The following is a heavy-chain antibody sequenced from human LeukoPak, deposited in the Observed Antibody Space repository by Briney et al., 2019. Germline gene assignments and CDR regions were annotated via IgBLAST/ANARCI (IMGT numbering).Heavy chain of an antibody. J-gene: IGHJ4*02. CDR1: GFTFSSYW. V-gene: IGHV3-7*01. D-gene: IGHD1-26*01. CDR2: IKKDGSEK. Sequence: GGSLRLSCAASGFTFSSYWMRWVRQAPGKGLEWVANIKKDGSEKYYVDSVKGRFTISRDNAKDTLYLQMNSLRAEDTAVYYCARVGSGSLLFHDYWGQGTLVTVSS. CDR3: ARVGSGSLLFHDY.